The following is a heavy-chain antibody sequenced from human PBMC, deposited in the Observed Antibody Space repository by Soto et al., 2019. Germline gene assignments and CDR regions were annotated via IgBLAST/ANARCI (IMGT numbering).Heavy chain of an antibody. D-gene: IGHD3-22*01. J-gene: IGHJ4*01. CDR3: AAMLIVVATPYYFEY. V-gene: IGHV4-39*01. Sequence: LPETLSLTCTISGDSISISSYYWAWIRQPPGKGLEWIGSMYYSGSTYINPSLKSRVTMSVDTPKKQFSLILSSVTAADTAVYYCAAMLIVVATPYYFEYWDEGNLVTVSS. CDR1: GDSISISSYY. CDR2: MYYSGST.